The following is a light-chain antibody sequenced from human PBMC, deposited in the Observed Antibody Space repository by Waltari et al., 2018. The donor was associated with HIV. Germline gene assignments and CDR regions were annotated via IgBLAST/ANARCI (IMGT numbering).Light chain of an antibody. CDR1: QNIVTY. CDR2: AGF. Sequence: DIQMTQFPSSLSASVGARGPITCRASQNIVTYLNWYQQKPGKAPNLLIYAGFSLQSGVPSRFSGHRSGTDFTLTISSLQPEDFATYYCQQSYSVPNTFGQGTKVDIK. CDR3: QQSYSVPNT. V-gene: IGKV1-39*01. J-gene: IGKJ2*01.